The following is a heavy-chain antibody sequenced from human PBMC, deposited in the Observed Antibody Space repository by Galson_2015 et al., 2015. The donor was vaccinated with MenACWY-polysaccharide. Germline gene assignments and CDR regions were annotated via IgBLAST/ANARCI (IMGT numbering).Heavy chain of an antibody. CDR2: FDAYDGET. J-gene: IGHJ6*02. Sequence: SVKVSCKASGYTFTGFAMRWVRQAPGQGLEWMGWFDAYDGETIYAQKLQGRVTMTTDTSTSTAYMELRSLRSDDTAVYYCARVRDRDKAIAYYYGMDVWGQGTTVTVSS. V-gene: IGHV1-18*01. CDR3: ARVRDRDKAIAYYYGMDV. D-gene: IGHD5-18*01. CDR1: GYTFTGFA.